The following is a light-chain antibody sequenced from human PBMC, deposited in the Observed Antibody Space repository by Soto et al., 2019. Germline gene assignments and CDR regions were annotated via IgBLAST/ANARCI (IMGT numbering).Light chain of an antibody. CDR3: QQYGSSGT. CDR2: GAS. V-gene: IGKV3-20*01. CDR1: QSVSSN. Sequence: EIVTTQSPATLSLCPGERASLSCRASQSVSSNLAWYQQKPGQAPRLLIYGASTRATGIPDRFSGSGSGTDFTLTISRLEPEDFAVYYCQQYGSSGTFGQGTKVDI. J-gene: IGKJ1*01.